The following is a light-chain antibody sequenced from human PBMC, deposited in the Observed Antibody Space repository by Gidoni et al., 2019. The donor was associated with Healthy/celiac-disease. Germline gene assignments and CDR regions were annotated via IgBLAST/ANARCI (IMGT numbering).Light chain of an antibody. V-gene: IGKV1-39*01. J-gene: IGKJ1*01. CDR2: AAS. CDR1: QSISSY. Sequence: DLQMTQSPSSLSASVGDRVTITCRASQSISSYLNWYQQKPGKAPKLLIYAASSLQSGVPSRFSDSGSGPDFTLTISSLQHEDFATYYCQQSYSTPRTFGQGTKVEIK. CDR3: QQSYSTPRT.